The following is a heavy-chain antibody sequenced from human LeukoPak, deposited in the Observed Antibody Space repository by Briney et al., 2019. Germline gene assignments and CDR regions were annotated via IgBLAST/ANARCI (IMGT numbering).Heavy chain of an antibody. D-gene: IGHD6-19*01. V-gene: IGHV3-74*01. Sequence: QPGGSLRLSCAASGFTFSSHWMHWVRQAPGKGLVWVSRINNDGSSTTYADSVKGRFTISRDNAKNTLYLQMNSLRAEDTAVYYCARDSGGGWYPLDYWGQGTLVTVSS. CDR2: INNDGSST. CDR3: ARDSGGGWYPLDY. CDR1: GFTFSSHW. J-gene: IGHJ4*02.